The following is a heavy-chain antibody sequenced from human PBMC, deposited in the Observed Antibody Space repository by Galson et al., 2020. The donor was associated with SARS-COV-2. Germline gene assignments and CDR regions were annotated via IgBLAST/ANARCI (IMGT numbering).Heavy chain of an antibody. V-gene: IGHV4-39*07. Sequence: SETLSLTCTVSAGSISKSSLYWVWIHQPPGKGLQWIGSIHYTGSTYYNPSLKSRVTILVDTSKNQFSLKLSSVTAADTAVYFCARGITHFDYWGQGTLITVSS. CDR1: AGSISKSSLY. CDR2: IHYTGST. J-gene: IGHJ4*02. D-gene: IGHD1-20*01. CDR3: ARGITHFDY.